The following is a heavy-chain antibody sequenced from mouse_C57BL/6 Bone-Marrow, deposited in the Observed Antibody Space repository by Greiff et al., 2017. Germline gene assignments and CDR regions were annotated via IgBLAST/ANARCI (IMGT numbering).Heavy chain of an antibody. CDR1: GFSLTSYG. J-gene: IGHJ4*01. CDR3: ARNLKLLLRLYYYAMDY. V-gene: IGHV2-2*01. CDR2: IWSGGST. D-gene: IGHD1-1*01. Sequence: QVQLQQSGPGLVQPSQSLSITCTVSGFSLTSYGVHWVRQSPGKGLEWLGVIWSGGSTDYNAAFISRLRISKDNSKSQVFFKMNSLQADDTAIYYCARNLKLLLRLYYYAMDYWGQGTSVTVSS.